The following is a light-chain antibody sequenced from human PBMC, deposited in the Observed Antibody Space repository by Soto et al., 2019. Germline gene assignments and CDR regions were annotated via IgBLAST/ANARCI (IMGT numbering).Light chain of an antibody. V-gene: IGKV1-13*02. Sequence: AIQLTQSPSSLSASVGDRVTITCRASQGISSALAWYQQKPGKAPKLLIYDASSLESGVPSRFICSGSGTEIPLTISILQPEDFSTYYCHQFNSYPPTVGQGPRLEIK. CDR1: QGISSA. CDR3: HQFNSYPPT. J-gene: IGKJ5*01. CDR2: DAS.